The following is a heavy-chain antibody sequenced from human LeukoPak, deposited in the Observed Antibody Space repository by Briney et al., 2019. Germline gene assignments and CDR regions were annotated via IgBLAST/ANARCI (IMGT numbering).Heavy chain of an antibody. CDR1: GGSIGSYY. CDR3: ARVKYSYGYSFDY. J-gene: IGHJ4*02. CDR2: ISYIGGT. V-gene: IGHV4-59*01. D-gene: IGHD5-18*01. Sequence: PSETLSLTCTVSGGSIGSYYWSWIRQPPGKGLEWIGYISYIGGTNYNPSLKSRVTISIDTSKNQFSLKLSSVTAADTAVYHCARVKYSYGYSFDYWGQGTLVTVSS.